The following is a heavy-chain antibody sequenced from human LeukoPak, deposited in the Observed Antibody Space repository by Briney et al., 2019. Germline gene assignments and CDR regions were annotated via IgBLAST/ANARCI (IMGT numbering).Heavy chain of an antibody. CDR2: ISGYNGDA. Sequence: ASVKVSCKASGYSFTSFGISWVRQAPGQGLEWIRWISGYNGDANYARSLQGRITMTRDTSTSTAYMELRSLRSDDTAVYYCARDLVKIQVNYFDLWGQGTLVTVSS. V-gene: IGHV1-18*04. CDR3: ARDLVKIQVNYFDL. D-gene: IGHD1-1*01. CDR1: GYSFTSFG. J-gene: IGHJ4*02.